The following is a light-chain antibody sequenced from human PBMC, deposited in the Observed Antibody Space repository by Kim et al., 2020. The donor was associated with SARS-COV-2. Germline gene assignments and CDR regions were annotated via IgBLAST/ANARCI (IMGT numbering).Light chain of an antibody. V-gene: IGLV2-8*01. Sequence: GESVTIPCTGATSDVGGYNFVSWYQQHPGKAPKLIIFEVSQRPSGVPDRFSGSKSGNTASLTVSGLQAEDEADYYCSSYADNSNYVFGTGTKVTVL. CDR1: TSDVGGYNF. J-gene: IGLJ1*01. CDR2: EVS. CDR3: SSYADNSNYV.